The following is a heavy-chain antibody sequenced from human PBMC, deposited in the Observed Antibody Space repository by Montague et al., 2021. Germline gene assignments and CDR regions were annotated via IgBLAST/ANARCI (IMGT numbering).Heavy chain of an antibody. CDR2: ITLDGSST. D-gene: IGHD6-13*01. V-gene: IGHV3-74*01. CDR1: GFSFSSYW. CDR3: ARNLASAAPGASDI. Sequence: SLSLSFSASGFSFSSYWMHWVRQAPGKGLLWVSRITLDGSSTTFADSVKGRFTTSRDNAKATLYLQMNSLRVGDTAVYYCARNLASAAPGASDIWGQGTMVTVSS. J-gene: IGHJ3*02.